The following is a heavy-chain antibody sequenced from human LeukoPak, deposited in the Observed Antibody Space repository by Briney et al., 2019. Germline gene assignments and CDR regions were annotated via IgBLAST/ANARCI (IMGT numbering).Heavy chain of an antibody. CDR3: ARHSTGTLLGGYYYMDV. CDR1: GSSGTTNY. Sequence: AGGSLRLSCAPSGSSGTTNYMSWVRQPPGKGPEWIGSIYYSGSTYYNPSLKSRVTISVDTSKNQFSLKLSSVTAADTAVYYCARHSTGTLLGGYYYMDVWGKGTTVTVSS. V-gene: IGHV4-39*01. J-gene: IGHJ6*03. D-gene: IGHD1-1*01. CDR2: IYYSGST.